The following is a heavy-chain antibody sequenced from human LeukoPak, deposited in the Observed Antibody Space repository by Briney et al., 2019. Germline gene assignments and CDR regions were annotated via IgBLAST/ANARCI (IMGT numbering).Heavy chain of an antibody. V-gene: IGHV3-53*01. D-gene: IGHD5-24*01. CDR2: IYSGADP. J-gene: IGHJ2*01. CDR1: GFSVSTQY. CDR3: ARVGDHDHWYLDR. Sequence: GGSLRLSCAASGFSVSTQYMNWVRQAPGKGLEWVSIIYSGADPYYADSVKGRFTISRDTSKNPLFLHMNNLRVEDTAVYYCARVGDHDHWYLDRWGRGTLV.